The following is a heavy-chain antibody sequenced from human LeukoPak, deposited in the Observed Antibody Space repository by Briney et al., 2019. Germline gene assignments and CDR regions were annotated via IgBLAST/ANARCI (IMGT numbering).Heavy chain of an antibody. CDR3: ARGLDYYDSSYDY. V-gene: IGHV4-4*07. CDR2: IYRSETT. D-gene: IGHD3-22*01. Sequence: PSETLSLTCTVSGDSISSYYWSWIRQPAGKGLEWVGRIYRSETTNYNPSLKGRVTMSVDTSKNQLSLKLSSVTAADTAVYYCARGLDYYDSSYDYWGQGTLVTVSS. CDR1: GDSISSYY. J-gene: IGHJ4*02.